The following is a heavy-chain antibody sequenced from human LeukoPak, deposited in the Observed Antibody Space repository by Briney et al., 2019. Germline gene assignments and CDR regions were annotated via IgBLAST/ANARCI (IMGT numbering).Heavy chain of an antibody. J-gene: IGHJ4*02. CDR1: GYTFTSYG. CDR3: ARNHRSGSYTT. D-gene: IGHD1-26*01. Sequence: GASVRVSCKASGYTFTSYGISWVRQAPGQGLEWMGWISAYNGNTNYAQKFQGRVTMTTDTSTSTACMELRSLRSDDTAVYYCARNHRSGSYTTWGQGTLVTVSS. CDR2: ISAYNGNT. V-gene: IGHV1-18*01.